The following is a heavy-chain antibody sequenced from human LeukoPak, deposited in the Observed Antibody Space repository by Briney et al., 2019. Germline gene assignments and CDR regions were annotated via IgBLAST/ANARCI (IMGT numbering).Heavy chain of an antibody. CDR3: AKDRPNYYGSNGHYYRRDGDY. V-gene: IGHV3-23*01. J-gene: IGHJ4*02. CDR1: GFTFSIYA. Sequence: GSLRLSCAASGFTFSIYAMSWVRQAPGKGLQWVSSITSRGDGTYYADSVKGRFTISRDNSENMLYLQMNSLRVEDTAVYFCAKDRPNYYGSNGHYYRRDGDYWGQGTLVTVSS. CDR2: ITSRGDGT. D-gene: IGHD3-22*01.